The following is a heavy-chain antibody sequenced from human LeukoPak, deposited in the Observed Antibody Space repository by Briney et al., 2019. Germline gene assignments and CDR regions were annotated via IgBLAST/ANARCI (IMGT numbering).Heavy chain of an antibody. J-gene: IGHJ4*02. V-gene: IGHV4-59*01. CDR2: IYYSGSI. Sequence: GSLRLSCAASGFTFSSYGMSWVRQAPGKGLEWIGYIYYSGSINYNPSLKSRVTISVETSKNEFSLKLRSVTAADTAVYYCARVTGYRIEDYFDYWGQGTLVTVSS. D-gene: IGHD6-13*01. CDR3: ARVTGYRIEDYFDY. CDR1: GFTFSSYG.